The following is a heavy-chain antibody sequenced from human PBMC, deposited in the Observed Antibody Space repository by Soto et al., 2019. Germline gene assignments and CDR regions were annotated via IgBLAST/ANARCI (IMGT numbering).Heavy chain of an antibody. J-gene: IGHJ6*02. CDR2: IKSKTDGGTT. Sequence: GGSLRLSCAASGFTFSNSWMNWVRQAPGKGLEWVGRIKSKTDGGTTDYAAPVKGRFTISRDDSKNTLYLQMNSLKTEDTAVYYCTTGRRGYCSSTSCKEGMDGWGQGTTVTVSS. CDR3: TTGRRGYCSSTSCKEGMDG. CDR1: GFTFSNSW. D-gene: IGHD2-2*03. V-gene: IGHV3-15*07.